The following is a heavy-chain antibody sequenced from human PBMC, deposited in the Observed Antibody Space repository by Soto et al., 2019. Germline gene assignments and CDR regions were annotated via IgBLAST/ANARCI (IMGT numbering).Heavy chain of an antibody. CDR2: ISAYNGNT. V-gene: IGHV1-18*01. CDR3: ARISVAGHYGMDV. D-gene: IGHD6-19*01. J-gene: IGHJ6*02. Sequence: ASVKVSCKSSGYTVSSYGISWVRQAPGQGLEWMGRISAYNGNTNYAQKLQGRVTMTTDTSTSTAYMELRSLRSDDTAVYYCARISVAGHYGMDVWGQGTTVTVSS. CDR1: GYTVSSYG.